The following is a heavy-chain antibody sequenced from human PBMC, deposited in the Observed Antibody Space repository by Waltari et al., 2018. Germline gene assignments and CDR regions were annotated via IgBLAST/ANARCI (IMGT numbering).Heavy chain of an antibody. CDR1: GFTFSSYG. CDR3: AVAVAGAFDY. J-gene: IGHJ4*02. Sequence: QVQLVESGGGVVQPGRSLRLSCAASGFTFSSYGMHWVRQAPGKGLEWVAVIWYDGSNKYYADSVKGRFTISRDNSKNTLYLQMNSLRAEDTAMYYCAVAVAGAFDYWGQGTLVTVSS. CDR2: IWYDGSNK. D-gene: IGHD6-19*01. V-gene: IGHV3-33*08.